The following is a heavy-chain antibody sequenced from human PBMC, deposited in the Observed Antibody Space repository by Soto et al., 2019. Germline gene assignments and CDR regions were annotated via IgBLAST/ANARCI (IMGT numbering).Heavy chain of an antibody. CDR2: IYSGGST. Sequence: EVQLVESGGGLVQPGGSLRLSCAASGFTVSSNYMSWVRQAPGKGLEWVSVIYSGGSTYYADSVKGRFTISRDNSKNTLYLKKNSLRAEDTAVYYCARGYCSGGSCYSYYYYGMDVWGQGTTVTVSS. J-gene: IGHJ6*02. CDR1: GFTVSSNY. V-gene: IGHV3-66*01. D-gene: IGHD2-15*01. CDR3: ARGYCSGGSCYSYYYYGMDV.